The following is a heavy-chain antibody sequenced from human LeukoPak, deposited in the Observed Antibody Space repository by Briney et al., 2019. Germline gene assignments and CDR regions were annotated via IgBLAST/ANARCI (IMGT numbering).Heavy chain of an antibody. D-gene: IGHD3-22*01. J-gene: IGHJ4*02. CDR3: ATKTPGNYPYDY. Sequence: GGSLRLSCAASGLTFSTPPMNWVRRAPGKGLEWVSTSGTTGDTYYADSVKGRFTISRDNSKNTLYLQMTSLRAEDTALYYCATKTPGNYPYDYWGQGTLVIVSP. V-gene: IGHV3-23*01. CDR1: GLTFSTPP. CDR2: TSGTTGDT.